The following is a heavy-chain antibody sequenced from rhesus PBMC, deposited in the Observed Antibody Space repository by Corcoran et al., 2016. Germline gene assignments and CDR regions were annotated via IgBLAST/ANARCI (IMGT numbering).Heavy chain of an antibody. CDR2: SSPYNGNK. CDR1: GYTLTSYY. Sequence: QVQLVQSGAEIKQPGASVKLSCRASGYTLTSYYIHWVRQTPGQGLEWIGLSSPYNGNKGNAQRFQGRVALTSDTSTGTGYMERSSLKSEDTAVYYCATETSSSEYLEFWGQGALVTVSS. V-gene: IGHV1-180*01. J-gene: IGHJ1*01. CDR3: ATETSSSEYLEF.